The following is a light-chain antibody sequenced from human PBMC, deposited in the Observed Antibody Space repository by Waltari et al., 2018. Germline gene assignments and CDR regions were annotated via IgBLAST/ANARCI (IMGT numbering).Light chain of an antibody. J-gene: IGLJ2*01. CDR2: EKD. V-gene: IGLV1-47*01. Sequence: QSVLTQPPSASGTPGQTVTIPCSGSSSNIGKNYVYWNRQLPGTTPKPLISEKDQRPPGVTCRFYGSKSGNAAALARSSRRSEDEADCYCAAWEDGLGVWIYGGETKLTVL. CDR3: AAWEDGLGVWI. CDR1: SSNIGKNY.